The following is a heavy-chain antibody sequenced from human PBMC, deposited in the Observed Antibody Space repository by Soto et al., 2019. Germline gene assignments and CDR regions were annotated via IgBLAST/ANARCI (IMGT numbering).Heavy chain of an antibody. D-gene: IGHD2-15*01. Sequence: QVQLVQSGAEVKKPGASVKVSCKASGYTFTSYAMHWVRQAPGQRLEWMGWINAGNGNTKYSQKFQGRVTITRDTSASTAYMELSSLRSEDTAVYYCARDHCSGGSCYSTNWFDPWGQGTLVTVSS. CDR2: INAGNGNT. V-gene: IGHV1-3*01. J-gene: IGHJ5*02. CDR3: ARDHCSGGSCYSTNWFDP. CDR1: GYTFTSYA.